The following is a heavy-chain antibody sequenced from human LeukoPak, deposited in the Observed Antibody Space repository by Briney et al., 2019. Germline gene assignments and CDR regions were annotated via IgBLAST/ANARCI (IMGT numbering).Heavy chain of an antibody. V-gene: IGHV3-74*01. CDR3: ARTPWLHLDY. Sequence: GSLRLSCAASGFTFSTHWMHWVRQVPGKGLVWVSRINSDGRRTDYADSVKGRFTISRDNAKNTLYLQMNSLRAEDTAVYYCARTPWLHLDYWGQGTLVTVSS. J-gene: IGHJ4*02. D-gene: IGHD5-12*01. CDR1: GFTFSTHW. CDR2: INSDGRRT.